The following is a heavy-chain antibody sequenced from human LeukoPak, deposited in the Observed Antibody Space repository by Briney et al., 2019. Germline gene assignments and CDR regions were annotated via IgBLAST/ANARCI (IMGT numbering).Heavy chain of an antibody. Sequence: TTSETLSLTCTVSGVSISSYYWGWIRQPAGKGLEWIGRIYSSGSTNYNPSLKTRVTMSVDTSKNQFSLKLSSVTAADTAVCYCARDPHYCSGGACSDYWGQGTLVTVSS. J-gene: IGHJ4*02. CDR2: IYSSGST. CDR3: ARDPHYCSGGACSDY. D-gene: IGHD2-15*01. V-gene: IGHV4-4*07. CDR1: GVSISSYY.